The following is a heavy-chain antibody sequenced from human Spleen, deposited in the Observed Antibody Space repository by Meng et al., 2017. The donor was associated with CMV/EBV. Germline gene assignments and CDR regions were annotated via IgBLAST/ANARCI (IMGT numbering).Heavy chain of an antibody. J-gene: IGHJ5*02. V-gene: IGHV3-30*02. CDR1: GFTFSSSG. CDR2: IRIVGSSK. D-gene: IGHD6-19*01. CDR3: ARGGSGWAP. Sequence: GESLKISCKASGFTFSSSGMHWVRQRPGKGLEWVALIRIVGSSKFYADSVKGRFTISRDNSNNTLDLQMNSLRAEDTAVYYCARGGSGWAPWGQGTLVTVSS.